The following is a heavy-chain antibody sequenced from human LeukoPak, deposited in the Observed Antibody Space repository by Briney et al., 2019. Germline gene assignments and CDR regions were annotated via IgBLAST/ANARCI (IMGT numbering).Heavy chain of an antibody. Sequence: SVKVSCKASGGTFSSYAISWVRQAPGQGLEWMGGIIPIFGTANYAQKFQGRVTITADESTSTAYMELSSLRSEDTAVFYCARSPPYYDFWSGLMGDYYYYGMDVWGQGTTVTVSS. D-gene: IGHD3-3*01. J-gene: IGHJ6*02. V-gene: IGHV1-69*13. CDR1: GGTFSSYA. CDR2: IIPIFGTA. CDR3: ARSPPYYDFWSGLMGDYYYYGMDV.